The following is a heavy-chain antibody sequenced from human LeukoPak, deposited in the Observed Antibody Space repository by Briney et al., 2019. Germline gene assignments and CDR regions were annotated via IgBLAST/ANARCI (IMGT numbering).Heavy chain of an antibody. V-gene: IGHV4-34*01. CDR3: ATTDSISPPPD. J-gene: IGHJ4*02. CDR2: INHSGST. CDR1: GGSFRGYY. Sequence: SETLSLTCAVYGGSFRGYYWSWIRQPPGKGLEWIGEINHSGSTNYNPSLKSRVTISVDTSKDQFSLKLSSVTAADTAVYYCATTDSISPPPDWGQGTLVTVSS. D-gene: IGHD6-6*01.